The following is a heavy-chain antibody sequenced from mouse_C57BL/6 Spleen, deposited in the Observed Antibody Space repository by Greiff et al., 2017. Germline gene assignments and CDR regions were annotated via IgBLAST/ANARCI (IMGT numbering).Heavy chain of an antibody. D-gene: IGHD2-4*01. Sequence: VQLQQSGPGLVKPSQSLSLTCSVTGYSITSGYYWNWIRQFPGNKMEWMGYISYDGSNNYNPSLKNRISITLDTSKNQFFLKLNSVTTEDTATYYCARVYYDYDVGYFDVWGTGTTVTVSS. CDR3: ARVYYDYDVGYFDV. V-gene: IGHV3-6*01. CDR1: GYSITSGYY. CDR2: ISYDGSN. J-gene: IGHJ1*03.